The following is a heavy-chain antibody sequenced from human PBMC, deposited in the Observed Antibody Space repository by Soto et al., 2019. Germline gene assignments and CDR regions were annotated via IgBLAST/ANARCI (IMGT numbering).Heavy chain of an antibody. CDR1: GFTFSSYS. Sequence: EVQLVESGGGLVQPGGSLRLSCAASGFTFSSYSMSWVRQAAGKGLEWVANIKQDGSEKYYVDSVKGRFTISRDNAKNSLYLQMNSLRAEDTAVYYCARGRGVDVWGQGTTVTVSS. V-gene: IGHV3-7*01. CDR3: ARGRGVDV. J-gene: IGHJ6*02. CDR2: IKQDGSEK.